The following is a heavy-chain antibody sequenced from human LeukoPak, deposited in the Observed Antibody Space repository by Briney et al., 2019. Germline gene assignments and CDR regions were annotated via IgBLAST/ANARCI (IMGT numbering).Heavy chain of an antibody. CDR3: ARGDIVVVPAAIVVFDY. J-gene: IGHJ4*02. CDR1: GYTLTSYA. D-gene: IGHD2-2*02. Sequence: GASVKVSCKASGYTLTSYAMHWVRQAPGQRLEWMGWINAGNGNTKYSQKFQGRVTITRDTSASTAYMELSSLRSEDTAVYYCARGDIVVVPAAIVVFDYWGQGTLVTVSS. V-gene: IGHV1-3*01. CDR2: INAGNGNT.